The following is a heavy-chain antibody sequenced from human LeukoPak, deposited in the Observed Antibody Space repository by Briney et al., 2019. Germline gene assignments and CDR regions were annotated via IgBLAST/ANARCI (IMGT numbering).Heavy chain of an antibody. V-gene: IGHV1-2*06. D-gene: IGHD5-24*01. CDR1: GYTSTGYY. Sequence: ASVKVSCKASGYTSTGYYMHWVRQAPGQRLEWMGRINPNSGGTNYAQKFQGRVTMTRDTSISTAYMELSRLRSDDTAVYYCAREAMATGMPFDYWGQGTLVTVSS. J-gene: IGHJ4*02. CDR2: INPNSGGT. CDR3: AREAMATGMPFDY.